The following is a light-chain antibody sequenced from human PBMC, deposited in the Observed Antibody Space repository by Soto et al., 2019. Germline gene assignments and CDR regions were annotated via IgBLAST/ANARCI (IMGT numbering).Light chain of an antibody. J-gene: IGKJ5*01. CDR1: QSISSY. V-gene: IGKV1-39*01. CDR3: KHRYSTPLIT. CDR2: AAS. Sequence: DIQMTQSPSSLSASVGDRVTITCRASQSISSYLNWYQQKPGKAPKLLIYAASSLQSGVPSRFSGSGSGTDFTLTISSLQPEDCATYYCKHRYSTPLITFGQWTRMEIK.